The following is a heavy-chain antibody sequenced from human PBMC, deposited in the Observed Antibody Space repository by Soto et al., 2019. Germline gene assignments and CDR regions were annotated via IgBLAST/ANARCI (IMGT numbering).Heavy chain of an antibody. D-gene: IGHD2-15*01. CDR3: ALSRYCSGGSCYTDYYYMDV. CDR2: INPNSGGT. J-gene: IGHJ6*03. CDR1: GYTFTGYY. V-gene: IGHV1-2*04. Sequence: ASVKVSCKASGYTFTGYYMHWVRRAPGQGLEWMGWINPNSGGTNYAQKFQGWVTMTRDTSISTAYMELSSLRSEDTAVYYCALSRYCSGGSCYTDYYYMDVWGKGTTVNVSS.